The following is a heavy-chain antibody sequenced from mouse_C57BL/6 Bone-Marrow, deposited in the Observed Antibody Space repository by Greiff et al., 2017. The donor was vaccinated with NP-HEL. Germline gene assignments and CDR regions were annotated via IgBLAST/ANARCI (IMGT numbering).Heavy chain of an antibody. CDR2: IYPGSGNT. CDR3: ARGRLLRSVAGFDY. CDR1: GYTFTDYY. Sequence: VQLQQSGAELVRPGASVKLSCKASGYTFTDYYINWVKQRPGQGLEWIARIYPGSGNTYYNEKFKGKATLTAEKSSSTAYMQLSSLTSEDSAVDICARGRLLRSVAGFDYWGKGTTLTVSS. D-gene: IGHD1-1*01. V-gene: IGHV1-76*01. J-gene: IGHJ2*01.